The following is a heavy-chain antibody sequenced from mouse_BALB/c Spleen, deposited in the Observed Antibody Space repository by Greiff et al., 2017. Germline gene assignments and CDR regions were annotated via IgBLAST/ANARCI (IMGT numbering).Heavy chain of an antibody. CDR2: ISYSGSS. Sequence: EVQLQQSGPGLVKPSQSLSLTCTVTGYSITSDYAWNWIRQFPGNKLEWMGYISYSGSSTYNPSLKSRISITRDTSKNQFFLQLNSVTTEDTATYYCARGGYGYFYYAMDYWGQGTSVTVSS. V-gene: IGHV3-2*02. J-gene: IGHJ4*01. CDR1: GYSITSDYA. D-gene: IGHD2-2*01. CDR3: ARGGYGYFYYAMDY.